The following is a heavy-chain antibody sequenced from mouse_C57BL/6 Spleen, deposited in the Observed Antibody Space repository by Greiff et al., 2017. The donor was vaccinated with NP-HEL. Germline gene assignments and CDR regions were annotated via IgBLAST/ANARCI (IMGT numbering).Heavy chain of an antibody. Sequence: VQLQQSGAELVKPGASVKLSCKASGYTFTSYWMHWVKQRPGQGLEWIGMIHPNSGSTNYNEKFKSKATLTVDKSSSTAYMQLSSLTSEDSAVYYCARDWDLYAMDYWGQGTSVTVSS. J-gene: IGHJ4*01. CDR3: ARDWDLYAMDY. CDR2: IHPNSGST. V-gene: IGHV1-64*01. D-gene: IGHD4-1*01. CDR1: GYTFTSYW.